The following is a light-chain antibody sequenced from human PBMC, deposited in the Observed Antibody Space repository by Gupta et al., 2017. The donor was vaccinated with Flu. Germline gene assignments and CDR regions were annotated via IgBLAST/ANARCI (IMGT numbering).Light chain of an antibody. CDR3: QQRHSTPYT. CDR1: QTINNY. V-gene: IGKV1-39*01. CDR2: GAS. J-gene: IGKJ2*01. Sequence: DIQMTQSPSSLPASVGDRVTIACRASQTINNYVTWYQQKPGKAPNLLIYGASTLQSGVPPRFSGSGYGTDFTLTISRLQPEDFATYYCQQRHSTPYTFGQGTKVEIK.